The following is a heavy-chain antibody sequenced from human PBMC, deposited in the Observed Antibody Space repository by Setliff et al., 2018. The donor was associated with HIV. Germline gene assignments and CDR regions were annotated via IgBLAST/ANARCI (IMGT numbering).Heavy chain of an antibody. J-gene: IGHJ4*02. D-gene: IGHD3-10*01. CDR2: IYTGGST. CDR3: ARAYFGSGIYY. CDR1: GGSISSGSYY. Sequence: NPSETLSLTCTVSGGSISSGSYYWTWIRQPPGKGLEGIGYIYTGGSTNYNPSLKSRVTISVDTSKNQFSLKLYSVTAADTAVYYCARAYFGSGIYYWGQGTLVTVSS. V-gene: IGHV4-61*01.